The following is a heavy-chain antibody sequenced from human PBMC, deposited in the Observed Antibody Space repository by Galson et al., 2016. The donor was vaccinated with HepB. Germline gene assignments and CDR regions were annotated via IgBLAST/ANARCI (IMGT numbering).Heavy chain of an antibody. J-gene: IGHJ4*02. Sequence: SLRLSCAASGFTFSSSSMSWVRQAPGKGLVWVSAIDGHDDSTYYADSVRGRFTISRDNSKNTLYLQINSLRAEDTAVYYCATGGDYDIWGQGTLVTVSS. CDR3: ATGGDYDI. D-gene: IGHD4-17*01. CDR2: IDGHDDST. V-gene: IGHV3-23*01. CDR1: GFTFSSSS.